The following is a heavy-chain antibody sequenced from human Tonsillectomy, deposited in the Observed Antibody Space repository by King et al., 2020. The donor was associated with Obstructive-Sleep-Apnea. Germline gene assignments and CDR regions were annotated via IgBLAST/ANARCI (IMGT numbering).Heavy chain of an antibody. D-gene: IGHD6-13*01. J-gene: IGHJ6*02. CDR2: ISWNSCSI. CDR1: GFPFDDYA. CDR3: AKDILKRRAAAGYSYYYGMDV. Sequence: VQLVESGGGLVQPGRSLRLSCAASGFPFDDYAMHWVRHAPGKGLEWVSDISWNSCSIRYADSVEGRFTISRDNAKNSLYLQMNSLRAEDTALYYCAKDILKRRAAAGYSYYYGMDVWGQGTTVTVSS. V-gene: IGHV3-9*01.